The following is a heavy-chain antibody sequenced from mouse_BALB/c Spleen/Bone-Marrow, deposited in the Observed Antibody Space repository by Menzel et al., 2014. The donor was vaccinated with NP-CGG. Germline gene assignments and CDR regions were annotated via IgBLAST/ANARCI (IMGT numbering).Heavy chain of an antibody. V-gene: IGHV1S81*02. J-gene: IGHJ4*01. CDR1: GYTFTSYY. CDR2: INPSNGGT. CDR3: TRSRRDYAMDY. D-gene: IGHD1-1*01. Sequence: QVQLKESGAELVKPGASVTLSCKASGYTFTSYYMYWVKQRPGQGLEWIGEINPSNGGTNFNEEFKSKATLTVDKSSRTAYMQLSSLTSEDSAVYYCTRSRRDYAMDYWGQGTSVTVSS.